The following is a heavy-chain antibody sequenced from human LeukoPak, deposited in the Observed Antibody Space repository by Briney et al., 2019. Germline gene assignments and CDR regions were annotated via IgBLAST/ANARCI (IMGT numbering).Heavy chain of an antibody. CDR3: ARESESYDSSGSTFGY. Sequence: GGSLRLSCAASGFTFSSYGMSWVRQAPGKGLEWVTFIQYDGSKKYYADSVKGRFTISRDNSKNTLYLQMNSLRDEDTAVYYCARESESYDSSGSTFGYWGQGTLVTVSS. V-gene: IGHV3-30*02. CDR1: GFTFSSYG. D-gene: IGHD3-22*01. CDR2: IQYDGSKK. J-gene: IGHJ4*02.